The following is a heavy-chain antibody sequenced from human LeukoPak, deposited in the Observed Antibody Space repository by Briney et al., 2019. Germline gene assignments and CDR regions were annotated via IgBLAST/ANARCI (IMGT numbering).Heavy chain of an antibody. D-gene: IGHD3-9*01. CDR1: GYTFTGYY. CDR3: ARTNYDILTGGKYYFDY. J-gene: IGHJ4*02. V-gene: IGHV1-18*04. CDR2: ISAYNGNT. Sequence: ASVKVSCKASGYTFTGYYMHWVRQAPGQGLEWMGWISAYNGNTNYAQKLQGRVTMTTDTSTSTAYMELRSLRSDDTAVYYCARTNYDILTGGKYYFDYWGQGTLVTVSS.